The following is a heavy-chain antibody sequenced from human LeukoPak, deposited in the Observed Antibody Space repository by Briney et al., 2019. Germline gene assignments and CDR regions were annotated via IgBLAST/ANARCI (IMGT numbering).Heavy chain of an antibody. CDR2: IYTSGST. Sequence: SETLSLTCTVSGGSIGSSSYYWSWIRQPAGKGLEWIGRIYTSGSTNYNPSLKSRVTISLDTSKNQFSLKLSSVTAADTAVYYCARLIWFGSASDIWGQGTMVTVSS. J-gene: IGHJ3*02. CDR3: ARLIWFGSASDI. V-gene: IGHV4-61*02. CDR1: GGSIGSSSYY. D-gene: IGHD3-10*01.